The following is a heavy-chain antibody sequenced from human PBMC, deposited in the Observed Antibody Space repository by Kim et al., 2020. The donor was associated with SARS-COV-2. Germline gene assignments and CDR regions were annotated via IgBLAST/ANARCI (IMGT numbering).Heavy chain of an antibody. CDR2: IIPIFGTA. Sequence: SVKVSCKASGGTFSSYAISWVRQAPGQGLDWMGGIIPIFGTANYAQKFQGRVTITADESTSTAYMELSSLRSEDTAVYYCARGIVVVPASDYYFDYWGQGTLVTVSS. CDR3: ARGIVVVPASDYYFDY. J-gene: IGHJ4*02. V-gene: IGHV1-69*13. D-gene: IGHD2-2*01. CDR1: GGTFSSYA.